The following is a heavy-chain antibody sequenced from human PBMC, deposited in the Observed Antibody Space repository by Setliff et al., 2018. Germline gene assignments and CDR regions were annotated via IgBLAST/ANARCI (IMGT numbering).Heavy chain of an antibody. CDR1: GGTFSSYG. V-gene: IGHV1-69*05. Sequence: EASVKVSCKASGGTFSSYGISWVRQAPGQGLEWMGGTIPIFGTTNYAQKFQGRVTIITDESTSTAYMELSSLTSADTAVYYCAREGVDTRSSTDYRYYVDVWGKGTTVTVSS. J-gene: IGHJ6*03. D-gene: IGHD5-18*01. CDR2: TIPIFGTT. CDR3: AREGVDTRSSTDYRYYVDV.